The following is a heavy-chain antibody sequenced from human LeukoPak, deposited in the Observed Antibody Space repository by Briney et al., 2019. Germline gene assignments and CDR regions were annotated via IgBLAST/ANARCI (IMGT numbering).Heavy chain of an antibody. Sequence: SETLSLTCAVYGVSFSGFYWSWLRQPPGKGLEWIGEINHSGSTNYTPSLKSRVTISEDTSKNQFSLKLSSVTAADTAVYYCARGGTFYDYVWGSYRHIPSFDYWGQGTLVTVSS. CDR2: INHSGST. CDR1: GVSFSGFY. V-gene: IGHV4-34*01. D-gene: IGHD3-16*02. CDR3: ARGGTFYDYVWGSYRHIPSFDY. J-gene: IGHJ4*02.